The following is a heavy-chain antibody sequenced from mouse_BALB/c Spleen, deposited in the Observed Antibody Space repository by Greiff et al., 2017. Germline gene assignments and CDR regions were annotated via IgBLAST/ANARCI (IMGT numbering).Heavy chain of an antibody. V-gene: IGHV1-7*01. CDR2: INPSTGYT. D-gene: IGHD4-1*02. CDR3: NGNWDGGDY. Sequence: QVQLKQSGAELAKPGASVKMSCKASGYTFTSYWMHWVKQRPGQGLEWIGYINPSTGYTEYNQKFKDKATLTADKSSNTAYLQLSSLTSEDTAVYYCNGNWDGGDYWGQGTTLTVSS. J-gene: IGHJ2*01. CDR1: GYTFTSYW.